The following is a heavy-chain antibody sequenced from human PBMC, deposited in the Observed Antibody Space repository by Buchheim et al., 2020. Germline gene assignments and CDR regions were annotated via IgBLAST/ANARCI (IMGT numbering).Heavy chain of an antibody. Sequence: QLQLQESGPGLVKPSETLSLTCTVSGGSISSSSYCWGWVRQPPGKGLEWVGSIYYSGSTFYNPSFKSRVTISIDTSKTQFSLKLSSVTAADTAVYYCARHRKSVASLGAFCWYFDLWGRGTL. CDR1: GGSISSSSYC. V-gene: IGHV4-39*01. D-gene: IGHD2/OR15-2a*01. CDR2: IYYSGST. CDR3: ARHRKSVASLGAFCWYFDL. J-gene: IGHJ2*01.